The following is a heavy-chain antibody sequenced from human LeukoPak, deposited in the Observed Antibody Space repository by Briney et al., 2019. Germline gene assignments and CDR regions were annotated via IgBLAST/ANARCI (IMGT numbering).Heavy chain of an antibody. CDR1: GFTFSSYA. D-gene: IGHD6-19*01. J-gene: IGHJ4*02. CDR2: ISGSGGST. CDR3: AKGDSSGPWPYYFDY. V-gene: IGHV3-23*01. Sequence: GGSLRLSCAASGFTFSSYAMSWVRQAPGKGLEWVSAISGSGGSTYYADSVKGRFTISRDNSKNTLYLQMNSLRAEDTAVYYCAKGDSSGPWPYYFDYWGQGTLVTVSS.